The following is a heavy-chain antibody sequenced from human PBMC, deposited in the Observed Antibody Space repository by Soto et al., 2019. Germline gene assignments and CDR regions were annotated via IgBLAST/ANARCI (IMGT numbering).Heavy chain of an antibody. Sequence: GGSLRLSCAASGFALSSYGMRWVRQAPGKGLVGVARIGSDGSGTTYADSVKGRFTISRANAKNTVYVQMTSLSAEDTEVSYCPRALAGTSGQVAYWGRGPLVTVSS. J-gene: IGHJ4*02. V-gene: IGHV3-74*01. CDR2: IGSDGSGT. D-gene: IGHD1-26*01. CDR1: GFALSSYG. CDR3: PRALAGTSGQVAY.